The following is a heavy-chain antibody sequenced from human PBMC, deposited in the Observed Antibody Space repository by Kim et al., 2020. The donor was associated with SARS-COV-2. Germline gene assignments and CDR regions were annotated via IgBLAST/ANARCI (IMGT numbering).Heavy chain of an antibody. J-gene: IGHJ5*02. CDR2: IYYSGST. V-gene: IGHV4-59*13. CDR3: ARSGIKYYYGSGSYSPNWFDP. D-gene: IGHD3-10*01. Sequence: SETLSLTCTVSGGSISSYYWSWIRQPPGKGLEWIGYIYYSGSTNYNPSLKSRVTISVDTSKNQFSLKLSSVTAADTAVYYCARSGIKYYYGSGSYSPNWFDPWGQGTLVTVSS. CDR1: GGSISSYY.